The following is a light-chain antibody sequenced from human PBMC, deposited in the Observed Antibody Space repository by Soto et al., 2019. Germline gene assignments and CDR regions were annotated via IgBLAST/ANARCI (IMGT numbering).Light chain of an antibody. CDR3: QQYGSSPWT. V-gene: IGKV3-20*01. Sequence: ETVLTQSPGTLSLSPGERATLSCRASQTIRSNYLAWYRQTPGQAPRHLIYGASNRATGIADRYSGRGSGTDFTLIISRLEPEDFALYYCQQYGSSPWTFGQGTEVEIK. J-gene: IGKJ1*01. CDR2: GAS. CDR1: QTIRSNY.